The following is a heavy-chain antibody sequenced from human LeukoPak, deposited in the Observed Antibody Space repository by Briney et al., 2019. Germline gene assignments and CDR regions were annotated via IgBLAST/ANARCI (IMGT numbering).Heavy chain of an antibody. CDR2: IYNSGTT. J-gene: IGHJ4*02. D-gene: IGHD5-18*01. CDR1: GGSISTGGYY. Sequence: SETLSLTCTVSGGSISTGGYYWTWIRQHPGKGLEWIGYIYNSGTTYYNPSLESRVTISGDTSKNQFSLKLNSVTAADTAVYYCARTAGWSYGFDYWGQGTLVTVS. CDR3: ARTAGWSYGFDY. V-gene: IGHV4-31*03.